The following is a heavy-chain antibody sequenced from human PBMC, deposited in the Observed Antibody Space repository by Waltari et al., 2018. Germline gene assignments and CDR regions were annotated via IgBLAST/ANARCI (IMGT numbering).Heavy chain of an antibody. Sequence: QLQQSGPGLVKPSGTLSLICAVSGDPMSSTYWRSGGRQSPGRGREWIGQVHGRGRTNYNPSFAGRVTMSLDTSAYHFALKLTSATAADTALYFCARDRGRGLYLDTWGQGTLVTVSP. CDR3: ARDRGRGLYLDT. CDR2: VHGRGRT. D-gene: IGHD2-15*01. CDR1: GDPMSSTYW. V-gene: IGHV4-4*02. J-gene: IGHJ4*02.